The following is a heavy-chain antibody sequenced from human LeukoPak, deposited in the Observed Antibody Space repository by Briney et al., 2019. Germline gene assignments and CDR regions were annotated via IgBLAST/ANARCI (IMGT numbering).Heavy chain of an antibody. Sequence: ASVKVSCKVSAYTLTKLSIHWVRQAPGKGLEWMGGFDPDDDETIYAQKFQGRVTMTEDTSTDTAYMELSSLRSEDTAVYYCATDLASSTSIKGGYWGQGTLVTVSS. CDR1: AYTLTKLS. CDR2: FDPDDDET. D-gene: IGHD2-2*01. CDR3: ATDLASSTSIKGGY. J-gene: IGHJ4*02. V-gene: IGHV1-24*01.